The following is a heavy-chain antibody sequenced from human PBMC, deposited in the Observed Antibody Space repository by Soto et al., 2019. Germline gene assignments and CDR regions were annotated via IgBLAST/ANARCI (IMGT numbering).Heavy chain of an antibody. J-gene: IGHJ6*03. CDR1: GGSSIPYY. Sequence: QVQLQESGPGLVKPSETLSLTCTVSGGSSIPYYWSWIRQPPVKGLEGIGYVYYSGNTNYHPSLESRVTISVDTSRNRFSLNLTSATAADTAVYYCARKGAAASYAHYYMDVWGRGTAVTVSS. CDR3: ARKGAAASYAHYYMDV. V-gene: IGHV4-59*01. CDR2: VYYSGNT. D-gene: IGHD6-13*01.